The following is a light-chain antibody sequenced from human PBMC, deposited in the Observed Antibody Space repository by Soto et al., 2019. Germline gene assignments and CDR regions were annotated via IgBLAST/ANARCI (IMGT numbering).Light chain of an antibody. CDR2: DVS. Sequence: QSVLTQPRSVSGSPGQLVTVSCTGTSSDVGDYDFVSWFQQRPGKAPKLMIYDVSKRPSGVPDRFSGSKSGNTASLTISGLQTDDEADYYCCSYAGTYSYVFGPGTKVTVL. J-gene: IGLJ1*01. CDR3: CSYAGTYSYV. V-gene: IGLV2-11*01. CDR1: SSDVGDYDF.